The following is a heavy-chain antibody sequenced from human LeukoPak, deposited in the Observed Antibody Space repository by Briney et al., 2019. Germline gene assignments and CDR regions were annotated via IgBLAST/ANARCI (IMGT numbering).Heavy chain of an antibody. CDR3: AKDGDRGEYYYYYYMDV. J-gene: IGHJ6*03. CDR1: GFTFSSYG. V-gene: IGHV3-33*06. CDR2: IWYDGSNK. D-gene: IGHD3-10*01. Sequence: GGSLRLSCAASGFTFSSYGMHWVRQAPGKGLEWVAVIWYDGSNKYYVDSVKGRFTISRDDSKNTLYLQMNSLRAEDTAVYYCAKDGDRGEYYYYYYMDVWGKGTTVTVSS.